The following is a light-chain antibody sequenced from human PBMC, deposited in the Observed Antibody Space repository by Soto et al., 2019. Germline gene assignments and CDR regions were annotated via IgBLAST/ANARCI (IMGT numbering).Light chain of an antibody. J-gene: IGKJ1*01. CDR3: QQYVTSSPRT. CDR2: GIS. V-gene: IGKV3-20*01. CDR1: HTISSSY. Sequence: EIVMTQSPATLSVSPVERATLSCMASHTISSSYSAWYQQKPGQAPRLLMYGISRRATGIPDRFSGSGSGTDFTLTITRLEPEDFAVYYCQQYVTSSPRTFGQGTKVDIK.